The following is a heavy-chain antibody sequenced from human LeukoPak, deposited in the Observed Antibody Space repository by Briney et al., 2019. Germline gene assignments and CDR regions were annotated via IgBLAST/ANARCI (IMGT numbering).Heavy chain of an antibody. Sequence: PGGSLRLSCAAAGFTCSGYDMNWVRQAPGKGLEWISYSSSSGSATFYADYVRGRFTISRDSAKSSLYLQMNSLRAEDTAVYYCAREVQGGPFVVSIPFDYWGQGTLVTVSS. CDR2: SSSSGSAT. J-gene: IGHJ4*02. CDR3: AREVQGGPFVVSIPFDY. V-gene: IGHV3-48*03. CDR1: GFTCSGYD. D-gene: IGHD2-21*01.